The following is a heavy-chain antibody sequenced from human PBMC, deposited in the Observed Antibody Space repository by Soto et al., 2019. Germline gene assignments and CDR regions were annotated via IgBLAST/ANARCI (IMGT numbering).Heavy chain of an antibody. CDR1: GFTFDSYW. V-gene: IGHV3-7*01. CDR2: IKQDGGQT. CDR3: ARGGNGYENWPPYYYYGMDV. Sequence: GGSLRLSCAASGFTFDSYWMIWVRQAPGKGLEWVAHIKQDGGQTYYVDSVKGRFTISRDNAKTSLYLQMNSLRAEDTSVYFCARGGNGYENWPPYYYYGMDVWGQGTTVTVSS. J-gene: IGHJ6*02. D-gene: IGHD5-12*01.